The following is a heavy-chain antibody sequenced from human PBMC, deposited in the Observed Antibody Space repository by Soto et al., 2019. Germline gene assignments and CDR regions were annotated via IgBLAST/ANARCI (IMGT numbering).Heavy chain of an antibody. V-gene: IGHV1-18*01. D-gene: IGHD2-2*01. CDR2: ISLYSDGT. Sequence: SVKVSCKTSGYTFSNYGITWVRQAPGQPLEWLGWISLYSDGTNYAQKFQGRVSMTTDTSTTTAYMELRSLRSHDTAVYYCARVVPGAEAWFGPWGQGTLVTASS. J-gene: IGHJ5*02. CDR3: ARVVPGAEAWFGP. CDR1: GYTFSNYG.